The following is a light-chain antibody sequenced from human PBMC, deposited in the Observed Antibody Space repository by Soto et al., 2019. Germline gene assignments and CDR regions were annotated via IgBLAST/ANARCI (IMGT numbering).Light chain of an antibody. CDR2: AAS. CDR1: QSISSY. Sequence: DIQMTQSPSSLFASVGDRVTITCRASQSISSYLNWYQQKPGKAPKLLIYAASSLQSGVPSRFSGSGSGTEFTLTISSLQPDDFATYYCQHFNSYPEAFGQGTKVDIK. CDR3: QHFNSYPEA. V-gene: IGKV1-39*01. J-gene: IGKJ1*01.